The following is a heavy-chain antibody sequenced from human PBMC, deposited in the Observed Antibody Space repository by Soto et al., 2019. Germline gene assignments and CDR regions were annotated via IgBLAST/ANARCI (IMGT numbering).Heavy chain of an antibody. CDR2: MYSSGSS. D-gene: IGHD2-15*01. CDR1: GASITRYK. Sequence: PSETLSPTCTVSGASITRYKSTWIRQSPGKGLEWIAYMYSSGSSRYNPSLKSRATISMDTFRNQYSLQLNSATAADTAVYYCAREWSDFDYWGQGMLVTVSS. CDR3: AREWSDFDY. V-gene: IGHV4-59*01. J-gene: IGHJ4*02.